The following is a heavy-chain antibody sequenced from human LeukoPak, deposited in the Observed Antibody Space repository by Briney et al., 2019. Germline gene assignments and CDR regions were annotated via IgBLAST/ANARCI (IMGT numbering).Heavy chain of an antibody. D-gene: IGHD3-16*01. CDR3: VKGKDLYGALDI. CDR2: ISFDGTTK. J-gene: IGHJ3*02. Sequence: GGSLRLSCAASGFTFSSYAMSWVRQAPGKGLDWAAIISFDGTTKYYADSVKGRFTISRDNSKNTLFLQMDSLRVEDTAVYYCVKGKDLYGALDIWGQGTMVTVSS. V-gene: IGHV3-30*18. CDR1: GFTFSSYA.